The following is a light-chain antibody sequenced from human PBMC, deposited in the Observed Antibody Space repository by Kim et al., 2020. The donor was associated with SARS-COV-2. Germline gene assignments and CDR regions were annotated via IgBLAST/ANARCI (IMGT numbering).Light chain of an antibody. Sequence: QSALTQPASVSASPGQSITISCTRTTDDIGYFDYVSWYQQHPGKAPRLIIYDVNSRPSGVSSRFSGSQSGSTASLTISGLQAEDDAHYFCSSFTRTNVLFGGGTQLTVL. CDR3: SSFTRTNVL. CDR2: DVN. J-gene: IGLJ3*02. CDR1: TDDIGYFDY. V-gene: IGLV2-14*03.